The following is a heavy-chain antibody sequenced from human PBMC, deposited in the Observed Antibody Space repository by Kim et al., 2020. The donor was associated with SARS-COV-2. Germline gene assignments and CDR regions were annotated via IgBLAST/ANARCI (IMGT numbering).Heavy chain of an antibody. CDR2: INPNTGTT. D-gene: IGHD3-3*01. J-gene: IGHJ3*02. CDR3: ARTYSLVFLGGSFDS. CDR1: GYTFISYY. Sequence: ASVKVSCKASGYTFISYYMHWVRQAPGQGLEWMGRINPNTGTTTYAQKFQGRVTMTRDTSTSTVYMELSSLRSDDTAVYYCARTYSLVFLGGSFDSWGLG. V-gene: IGHV1-46*01.